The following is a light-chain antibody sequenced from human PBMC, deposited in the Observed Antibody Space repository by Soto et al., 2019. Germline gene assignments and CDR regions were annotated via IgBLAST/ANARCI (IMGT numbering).Light chain of an antibody. CDR3: QQYGSSPPLT. V-gene: IGKV3-20*01. Sequence: IVLKMSPHTVYLSKGERATLSCRASQSISSNYLAWYQQKPGQAPRLVIYGASSRATGIPDRFSGSGSGTDFTLTISRLEPEDFAVYYCQQYGSSPPLTFGGGTKV. CDR1: QSISSNY. CDR2: GAS. J-gene: IGKJ4*01.